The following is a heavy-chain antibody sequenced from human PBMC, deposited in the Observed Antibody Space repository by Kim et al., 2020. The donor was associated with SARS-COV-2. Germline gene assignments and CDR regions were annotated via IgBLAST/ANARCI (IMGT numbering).Heavy chain of an antibody. CDR3: ARSYYDILTGYLNYYYYGMDV. V-gene: IGHV3-33*05. J-gene: IGHJ6*02. Sequence: GGSLRLSCAASGFTFSSYGMHWVRQAPGKGLEWVAVISYDGSNKYYADSVKGRFTISRDNSKNTLYLQMNSLRAEDTAVYYCARSYYDILTGYLNYYYYGMDVWGQGTTVTVSS. CDR1: GFTFSSYG. D-gene: IGHD3-9*01. CDR2: ISYDGSNK.